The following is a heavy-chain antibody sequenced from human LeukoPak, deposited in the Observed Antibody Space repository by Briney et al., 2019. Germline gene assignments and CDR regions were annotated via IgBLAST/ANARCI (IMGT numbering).Heavy chain of an antibody. CDR3: ARAYSYYYQSSGYYAPKYFRH. Sequence: SETLSLTCTVSGGSISSGGYYWSWIRQHPGKGLEWIGYIYYSGSPYYNPSLKSRLTISVDTSKNQFSLQLTSVTAADTAVYYCARAYSYYYQSSGYYAPKYFRHWARAPWSPSPQ. CDR2: IYYSGSP. V-gene: IGHV4-31*03. J-gene: IGHJ1*01. CDR1: GGSISSGGYY. D-gene: IGHD3-22*01.